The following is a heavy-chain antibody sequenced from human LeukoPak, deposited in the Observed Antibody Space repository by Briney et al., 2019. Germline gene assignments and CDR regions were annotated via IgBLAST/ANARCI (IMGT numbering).Heavy chain of an antibody. J-gene: IGHJ4*02. D-gene: IGHD6-6*01. V-gene: IGHV3-7*01. CDR2: IKQDGSDK. CDR3: ASFSSSPCCSFDY. CDR1: GFTFSNYW. Sequence: GVSLRLSCAASGFTFSNYWMSWVRQAPGKGLEWVANIKQDGSDKYYVDSVKGRFTISRDNAKNSLYLQMNSLRAEDTAVYYCASFSSSPCCSFDYWGQGTLVTVSS.